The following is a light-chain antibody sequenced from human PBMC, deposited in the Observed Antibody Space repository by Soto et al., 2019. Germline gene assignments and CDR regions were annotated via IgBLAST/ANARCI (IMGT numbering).Light chain of an antibody. CDR1: SSDVGGYNY. Sequence: QSALTQPASVSGSPGQSITISCTGTSSDVGGYNYVSWYQQHLGKAPKLMIYDVSNRPSGVSNRFSGSKSGNTASLTISGLQAEDEADYYCCSYTRRSTPGVFGTGTKLTVL. CDR3: CSYTRRSTPGV. V-gene: IGLV2-14*01. CDR2: DVS. J-gene: IGLJ1*01.